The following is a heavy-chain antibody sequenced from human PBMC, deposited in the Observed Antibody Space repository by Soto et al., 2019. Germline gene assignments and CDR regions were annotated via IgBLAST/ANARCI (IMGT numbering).Heavy chain of an antibody. V-gene: IGHV1-58*02. CDR3: AAGGEWLRSDAFDI. J-gene: IGHJ3*02. D-gene: IGHD5-12*01. Sequence: ASVKVSCKASGFTFTSSAMQWVRQARGQRLEWIGWIVVGSGNTNYAQKFQGRVTITRDMSTSTAYMELSSLRSEDTAVYYCAAGGEWLRSDAFDIWGQGTMVTVSS. CDR2: IVVGSGNT. CDR1: GFTFTSSA.